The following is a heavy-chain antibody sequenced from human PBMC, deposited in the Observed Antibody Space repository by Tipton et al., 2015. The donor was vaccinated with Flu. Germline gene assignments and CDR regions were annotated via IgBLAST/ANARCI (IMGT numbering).Heavy chain of an antibody. CDR3: ARDQGFGGGLSYNYYAMDV. D-gene: IGHD3-10*01. CDR1: GGSINSGGAY. V-gene: IGHV4-31*03. Sequence: LRLSCTVSGGSINSGGAYWTWIRRHPGRGLEWIGCMYYSGSTYINPSLTSRVTMSVDTSKNQFSLKVNSVTAADTAIYYCARDQGFGGGLSYNYYAMDVWGQGTTVSASS. CDR2: MYYSGST. J-gene: IGHJ6*02.